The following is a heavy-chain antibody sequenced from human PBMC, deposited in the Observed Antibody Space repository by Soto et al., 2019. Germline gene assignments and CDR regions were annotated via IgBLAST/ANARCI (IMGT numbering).Heavy chain of an antibody. CDR1: GGTFSSYA. J-gene: IGHJ5*02. V-gene: IGHV1-69*13. CDR3: ARDGSGWYAPDP. D-gene: IGHD6-19*01. CDR2: IIPIFGTA. Sequence: SVKVSCKASGGTFSSYAISWVRQAPGQGLEWMGGIIPIFGTANYAQKFQGRVTITADESTSTAYMELRSLRSDDTAVYYCARDGSGWYAPDPWGQGTLVTVSS.